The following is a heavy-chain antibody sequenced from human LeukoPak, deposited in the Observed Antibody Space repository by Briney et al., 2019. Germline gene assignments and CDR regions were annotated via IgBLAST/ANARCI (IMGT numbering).Heavy chain of an antibody. V-gene: IGHV3-53*01. J-gene: IGHJ4*02. Sequence: GGSLRLSCAASGFTVSTNYMSWVRQAPGKGLEWVSVIYTGGITYYADSVKGRFTLSRDNSKNTVYLQMNSLRAEDTAVYHCARLSGWFDYWGQGTLVTVS. CDR2: IYTGGIT. CDR3: ARLSGWFDY. CDR1: GFTVSTNY. D-gene: IGHD6-25*01.